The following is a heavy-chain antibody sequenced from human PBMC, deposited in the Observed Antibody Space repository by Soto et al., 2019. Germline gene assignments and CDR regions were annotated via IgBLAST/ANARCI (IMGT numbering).Heavy chain of an antibody. V-gene: IGHV3-21*01. CDR2: ISSSSSYI. J-gene: IGHJ4*02. Sequence: EVQLVESGGGLVKPGGSLRLSCAASGFTFSSYSMNWVRQAPGKGLEWVSFISSSSSYIYYADSVKGRFTISRDNAKNSLYLQMNSLRAEDTAVYYCSRVLAFSGSYSTEFDYWGQGTLVTVSS. D-gene: IGHD1-26*01. CDR1: GFTFSSYS. CDR3: SRVLAFSGSYSTEFDY.